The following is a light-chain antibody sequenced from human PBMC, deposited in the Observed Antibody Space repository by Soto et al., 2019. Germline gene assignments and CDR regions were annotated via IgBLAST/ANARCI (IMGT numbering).Light chain of an antibody. V-gene: IGKV3-20*01. J-gene: IGKJ3*01. Sequence: EIVLTQSPGTLSLSPGERATLSCRASQSVSSSYLAWYQQKPGQAPRLLIYGSSNRATGIPDRFSGSGSGTDFTLTISRLEPEDFAVYYCQQYGGSRVTFGPGTKVDIK. CDR1: QSVSSSY. CDR2: GSS. CDR3: QQYGGSRVT.